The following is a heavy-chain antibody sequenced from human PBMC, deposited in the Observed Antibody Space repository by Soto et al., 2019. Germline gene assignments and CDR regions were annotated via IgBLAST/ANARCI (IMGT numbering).Heavy chain of an antibody. CDR3: ARELLFYDSDGFSWDDAFDI. D-gene: IGHD3-22*01. V-gene: IGHV4-30-2*01. J-gene: IGHJ3*02. Sequence: SETLSLTCAVSGGSLSGSGYSWSWIRQPPGKGLEWIGFIYQSGSTYYNPSLKSRVTMSLDRPKNQFSLKLSSVTAADTAVYYCARELLFYDSDGFSWDDAFDIWGQGTMVTVSS. CDR1: GGSLSGSGYS. CDR2: IYQSGST.